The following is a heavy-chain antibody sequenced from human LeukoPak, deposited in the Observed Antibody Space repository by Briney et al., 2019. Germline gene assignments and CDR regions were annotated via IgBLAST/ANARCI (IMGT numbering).Heavy chain of an antibody. CDR2: IIPIFGTA. V-gene: IGHV1-69*05. J-gene: IGHJ3*02. D-gene: IGHD3-3*01. CDR1: GGTFSSYA. Sequence: SVKVSCKASGGTFSSYAISWVRQAPGQGLEWMGGIIPIFGTANYAQKFQGRVTITTDESTSTAYMELSSLRSEDTAMYYCARHEIFGVVIHAFDIWGQGTMVTVSS. CDR3: ARHEIFGVVIHAFDI.